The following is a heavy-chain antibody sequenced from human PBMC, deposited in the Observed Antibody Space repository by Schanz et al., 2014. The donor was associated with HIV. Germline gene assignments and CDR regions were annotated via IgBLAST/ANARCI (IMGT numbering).Heavy chain of an antibody. CDR1: GGSISSGGYY. CDR2: IYYSGST. J-gene: IGHJ1*01. CDR3: ARGPEVVVTGAPAEYFQH. D-gene: IGHD2-21*02. V-gene: IGHV4-31*03. Sequence: QVQLQESGPGLVKPSQTLSLTCTVSGGSISSGGYYWSWIRQHPGEGLEWIGYIYYSGSTYNNPPXXRRVTISVDTSKTQSSLKLSSVTAADTAVYYCARGPEVVVTGAPAEYFQHWGQGTLVTVSS.